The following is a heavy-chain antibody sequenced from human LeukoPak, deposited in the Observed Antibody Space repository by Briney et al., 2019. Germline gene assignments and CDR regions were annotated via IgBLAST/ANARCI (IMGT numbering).Heavy chain of an antibody. V-gene: IGHV3-74*01. CDR2: IKSDGSST. J-gene: IGHJ4*02. CDR1: GFTFSNYW. D-gene: IGHD6-19*01. CDR3: AREGAVAGTGDY. Sequence: GGSLRLSCAASGFTFSNYWMHWVRQAPGKGLVWVSRIKSDGSSTSYGDSVKGRFTISRDNAKNTLFLQMNSLRAEDTAVYYCAREGAVAGTGDYWGQGTLVTVSS.